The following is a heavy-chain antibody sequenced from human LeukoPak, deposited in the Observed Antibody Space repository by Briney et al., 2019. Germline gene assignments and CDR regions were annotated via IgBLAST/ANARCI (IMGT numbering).Heavy chain of an antibody. CDR3: AKDGTWCSSTSCYAGD. D-gene: IGHD2-2*01. CDR1: GFTFTSYA. CDR2: ISGSGGNT. V-gene: IGHV3-23*01. Sequence: GGSLRLSCAASGFTFTSYAMSWVRQAPGKGLEWVSTISGSGGNTYYADSVKGRFTISRDNSKNTLYLQMNSLRGEDTAVFYCAKDGTWCSSTSCYAGDWAQGTLVAVSS. J-gene: IGHJ4*02.